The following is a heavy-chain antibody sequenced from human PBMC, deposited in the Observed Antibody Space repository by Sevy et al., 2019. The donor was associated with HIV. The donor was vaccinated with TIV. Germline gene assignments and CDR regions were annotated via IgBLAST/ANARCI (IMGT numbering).Heavy chain of an antibody. CDR2: ISSNGGST. V-gene: IGHV3-64D*06. J-gene: IGHJ4*02. CDR3: YSYYGSGLLDY. CDR1: GFTFSSYA. Sequence: GGCLRLSCSASGFTFSSYAMHWVRQAPGKGLEYVSAISSNGGSTYYADSVKGRFTISRDNSKNTLYLQMSSLRVEDTAVYYCYSYYGSGLLDYWGQGTLVTVSS. D-gene: IGHD3-10*01.